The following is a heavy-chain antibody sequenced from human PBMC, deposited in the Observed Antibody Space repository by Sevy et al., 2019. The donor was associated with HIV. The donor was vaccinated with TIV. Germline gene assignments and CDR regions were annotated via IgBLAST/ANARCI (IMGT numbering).Heavy chain of an antibody. V-gene: IGHV3-30-3*01. CDR3: ARALRLAYCGDDCSPDY. J-gene: IGHJ4*02. CDR2: ISYDGSNK. CDR1: GFTFSSYA. D-gene: IGHD2-21*02. Sequence: GGSLRLSCAASGFTFSSYAMHWVRQAPGKGLEWVAVISYDGSNKYYADSVKGRFTISRDNSKNTLYLQMNSLRAEDTAVYYCARALRLAYCGDDCSPDYWGQGTLVTVSS.